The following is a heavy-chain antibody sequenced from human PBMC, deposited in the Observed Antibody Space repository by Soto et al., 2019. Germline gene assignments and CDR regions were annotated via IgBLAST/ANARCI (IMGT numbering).Heavy chain of an antibody. CDR1: GGSISSYY. J-gene: IGHJ4*02. CDR2: IYYSGNT. V-gene: IGHV4-59*01. Sequence: PSETLSLTCTVSGGSISSYYCSWIRQPPGKGLEWIGYIYYSGNTNYNPSLKSRVTISVDTSKNQFSLKLSSVTAADTAVYFCAREYCSSTRFYGTFDYWGQGTLVTVSS. D-gene: IGHD2-2*01. CDR3: AREYCSSTRFYGTFDY.